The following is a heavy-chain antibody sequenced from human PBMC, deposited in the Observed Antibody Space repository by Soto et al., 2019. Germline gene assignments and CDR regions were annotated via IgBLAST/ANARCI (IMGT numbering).Heavy chain of an antibody. CDR2: INPRGGIT. CDR1: GYTFTSYY. J-gene: IGHJ6*02. V-gene: IGHV1-46*01. D-gene: IGHD6-13*01. Sequence: ASVKVSCKASGYTFTSYYIHWVRQAPGQGLEWMGIINPRGGITTYAQKFQGRLTMTGDTSTSTVYMELSSLTSEDTAMYHCASSPAYGSRWYGIPPDLSHGMDVWGQGTTVTVSS. CDR3: ASSPAYGSRWYGIPPDLSHGMDV.